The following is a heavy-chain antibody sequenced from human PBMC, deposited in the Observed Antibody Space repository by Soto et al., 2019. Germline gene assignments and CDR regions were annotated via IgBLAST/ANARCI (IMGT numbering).Heavy chain of an antibody. D-gene: IGHD4-17*01. J-gene: IGHJ4*02. CDR2: ISSSSSTI. V-gene: IGHV3-48*01. Sequence: SLRLSCAASGFTFSNAWLNWVRQAPGKGLEWVSYISSSSSTIYYADSVKGRFTISRDNAKNSLYLQMNSLRAEDTAVYYCARGMTTTDFDYWGQGTLVTVSS. CDR3: ARGMTTTDFDY. CDR1: GFTFSNAW.